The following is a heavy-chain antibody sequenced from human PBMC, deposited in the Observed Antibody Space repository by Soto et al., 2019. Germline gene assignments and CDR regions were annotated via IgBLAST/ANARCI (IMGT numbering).Heavy chain of an antibody. Sequence: ASVKVSCKASGYTFTSYGISWVRQAPGQGLEWMGWISAYNGNTNYAQKLQGRVTMTTDTSTSTAYMELRSLRSDDTAVYYCARDYYDSSGYWLDAFDIWGQGTMVTV. D-gene: IGHD3-22*01. CDR2: ISAYNGNT. V-gene: IGHV1-18*04. CDR3: ARDYYDSSGYWLDAFDI. CDR1: GYTFTSYG. J-gene: IGHJ3*02.